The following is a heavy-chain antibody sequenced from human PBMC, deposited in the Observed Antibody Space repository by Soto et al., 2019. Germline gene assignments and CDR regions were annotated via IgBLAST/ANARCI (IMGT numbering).Heavy chain of an antibody. J-gene: IGHJ6*03. Sequence: PGGSLRLSCAASGFTFSSYAMSWVRQAPGKGLEWVSGTSASGGSTYYADSVKGRFTISRDNSKNTLYLQMNSLRAEDTAVYYCAKDRPVDMDVWGKGTTVTVSS. V-gene: IGHV3-23*01. CDR3: AKDRPVDMDV. CDR1: GFTFSSYA. CDR2: TSASGGST. D-gene: IGHD6-19*01.